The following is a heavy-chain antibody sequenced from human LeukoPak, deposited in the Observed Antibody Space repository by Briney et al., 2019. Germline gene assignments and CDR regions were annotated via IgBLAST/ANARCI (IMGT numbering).Heavy chain of an antibody. V-gene: IGHV1-58*02. J-gene: IGHJ4*02. CDR1: GFTFISSA. CDR2: IVVGSGNT. Sequence: GTSVKVSCKASGFTFISSAMQWVGQARGQRLEWIGWIVVGSGNTNYAQKFQERVTITRDMSTSTAYMELSSLRSEDTAVYYCAAVGYRLQYYFDYWGQGTLVTVSS. CDR3: AAVGYRLQYYFDY. D-gene: IGHD4-11*01.